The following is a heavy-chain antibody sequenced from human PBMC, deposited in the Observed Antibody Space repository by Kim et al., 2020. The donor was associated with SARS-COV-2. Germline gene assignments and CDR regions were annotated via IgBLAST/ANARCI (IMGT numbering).Heavy chain of an antibody. CDR1: GGSISSYY. V-gene: IGHV4-59*13. J-gene: IGHJ4*02. D-gene: IGHD2-2*02. CDR3: ARESPNCSSTSCYTDY. CDR2: IYYSGST. Sequence: SETLSLTCTVSGGSISSYYWSWIRQPPGKGLEWIGYIYYSGSTNYNPSLKSRVTISVDTSKNQFSLKLSSVTAADTAVYYCARESPNCSSTSCYTDYWGQGTLVTVSS.